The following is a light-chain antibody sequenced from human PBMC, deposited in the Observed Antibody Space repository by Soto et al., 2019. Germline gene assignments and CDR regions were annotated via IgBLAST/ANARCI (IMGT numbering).Light chain of an antibody. Sequence: QSVLTQPPSASGTPGQRVTISCSGSSSNIGSNYVCWYQHLPGTDPKLLNYRNNQRPSGVPDRFSGSKSRTSASLAISGFLSEDEADYYCATWHGSLSGWVFGGQTKVTVL. CDR3: ATWHGSLSGWV. CDR1: SSNIGSNY. V-gene: IGLV1-47*01. CDR2: RNN. J-gene: IGLJ3*02.